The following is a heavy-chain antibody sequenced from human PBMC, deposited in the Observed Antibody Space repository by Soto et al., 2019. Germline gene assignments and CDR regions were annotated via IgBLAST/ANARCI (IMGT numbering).Heavy chain of an antibody. Sequence: QVQVQESGPGLVKPSETLSLTCAVSGVSVTSGSHHFLWIRQPPGKGLEWIGQTGSTNYNPSLKSRISRTLDASKNHFSLKLSSVTSADTAVYYCGVYKAGSGGNGDCGQGTLVTISS. CDR2: QTGST. D-gene: IGHD6-19*01. J-gene: IGHJ1*01. V-gene: IGHV4-61*03. CDR1: GVSVTSGSHH. CDR3: GVYKAGSGGNGD.